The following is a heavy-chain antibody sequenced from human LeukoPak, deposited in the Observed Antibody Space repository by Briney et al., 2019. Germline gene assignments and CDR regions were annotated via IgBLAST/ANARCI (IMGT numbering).Heavy chain of an antibody. J-gene: IGHJ4*02. CDR2: IKSKTHGGTT. D-gene: IGHD3-10*02. Sequence: SGGSLRLSCAASGFTFSKAWMSWVRQAPGKGLEWVGRIKSKTHGGTTDYAASVKGRFTISRDDSKNTLYLHMDNLTSEDTAVYYCTTDRDYVELFDYWGQGTLVTVSS. CDR3: TTDRDYVELFDY. CDR1: GFTFSKAW. V-gene: IGHV3-15*01.